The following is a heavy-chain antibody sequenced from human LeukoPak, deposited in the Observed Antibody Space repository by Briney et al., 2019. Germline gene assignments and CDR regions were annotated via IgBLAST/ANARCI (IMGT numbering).Heavy chain of an antibody. CDR1: GGSISSYY. D-gene: IGHD6-13*01. V-gene: IGHV4-59*01. J-gene: IGHJ6*03. CDR3: ARDHSSPGYYYMDV. CDR2: IYYSGST. Sequence: PSETLSLTCTVSGGSISSYYWSWIRQPPGKGLECIRYIYYSGSTNYNPSLKSRVTISVDTSKNQFSLKLSSVTAADTAVYYCARDHSSPGYYYMDVWGKGTTVTVSS.